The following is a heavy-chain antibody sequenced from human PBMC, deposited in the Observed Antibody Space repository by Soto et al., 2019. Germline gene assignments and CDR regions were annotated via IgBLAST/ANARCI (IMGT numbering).Heavy chain of an antibody. V-gene: IGHV4-39*01. D-gene: IGHD3-10*01. J-gene: IGHJ5*01. CDR2: IYYSGST. Sequence: SETLSLTCTVSGASISSSSYYWGWIRQPPGKGLEWIGNIYYSGSTYCNPSLKSRVTISGDTSKNQFSLRLSSVTAADTAVYYCASFLFYYVSRNLDRYASRGQGTLV. CDR3: ASFLFYYVSRNLDRYAS. CDR1: GASISSSSYY.